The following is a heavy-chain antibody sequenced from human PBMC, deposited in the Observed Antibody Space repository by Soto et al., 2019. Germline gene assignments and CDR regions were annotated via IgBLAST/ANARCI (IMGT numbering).Heavy chain of an antibody. Sequence: TGGSLRLSCAASGFSFSLYGMHWVRQAPGKGLEWVAFIRYDGSDKQCADTVKGRCAVSRDNLENTLALQIDNLSADDTATYYCARDQGGSVAYLDVWGQGTLVTVSS. J-gene: IGHJ4*02. CDR1: GFSFSLYG. V-gene: IGHV3-30*02. CDR2: IRYDGSDK. CDR3: ARDQGGSVAYLDV. D-gene: IGHD5-12*01.